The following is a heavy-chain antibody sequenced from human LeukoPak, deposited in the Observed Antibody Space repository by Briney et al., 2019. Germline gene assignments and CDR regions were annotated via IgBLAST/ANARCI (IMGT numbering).Heavy chain of an antibody. V-gene: IGHV1-18*01. CDR1: GYTFTNYH. CDR3: ARGFSSSWYNYYYYGMDV. D-gene: IGHD6-13*01. J-gene: IGHJ6*02. Sequence: ASVKVSCKASGYTFTNYHISWVRQAPGQGLEWMGWISTYNGNTNYAQKLQGRVTMTRNTSISTAYMELSSLRSEDTAVYYCARGFSSSWYNYYYYGMDVWGQGTTVTVSS. CDR2: ISTYNGNT.